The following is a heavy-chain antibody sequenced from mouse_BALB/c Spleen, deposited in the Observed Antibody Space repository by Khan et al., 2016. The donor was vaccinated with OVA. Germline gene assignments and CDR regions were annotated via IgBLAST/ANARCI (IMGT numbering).Heavy chain of an antibody. CDR3: AIGGLYYDYLAY. D-gene: IGHD2-4*01. V-gene: IGHV1-87*01. CDR2: IYPGDGDT. CDR1: GYTFTSYW. J-gene: IGHJ3*01. Sequence: QVQLQQSGAELARPGASVKLSCKASGYTFTSYWMQWVKQRPGQGLEWIGAIYPGDGDTRYTQKFKGKATLTADKSSSTAYMQLSSLASEDSAVYYCAIGGLYYDYLAYWGQGTLVTVSA.